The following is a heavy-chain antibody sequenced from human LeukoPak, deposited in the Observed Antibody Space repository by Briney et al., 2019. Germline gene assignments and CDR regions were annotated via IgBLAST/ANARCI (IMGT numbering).Heavy chain of an antibody. CDR1: GVSIRSSTYY. CDR3: ARQAISGYDPPPFDS. V-gene: IGHV4-39*01. D-gene: IGHD5-12*01. J-gene: IGHJ4*02. Sequence: PSETLSLTCTVSGVSIRSSTYYWGWIRQPPGKGLDWIGNVYYSGSTYYNPSLKSRVTISVDTSKNQISLKLNSVTAAATPVYYCARQAISGYDPPPFDSWGQGTLVTVSS. CDR2: VYYSGST.